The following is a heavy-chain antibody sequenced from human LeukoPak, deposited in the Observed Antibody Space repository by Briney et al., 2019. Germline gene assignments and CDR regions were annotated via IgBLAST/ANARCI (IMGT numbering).Heavy chain of an antibody. V-gene: IGHV4-59*12. CDR2: IYYSGST. J-gene: IGHJ6*02. Sequence: SETLSLTCTVSGGSISSYYWSWIRQPPGKGLEWIGYIYYSGSTNYNPSLKSRVTISVDTSKNQFSLKLSSVTAADTAVYYCARDLRNYYYGMDVWGQGTTVTVSS. CDR1: GGSISSYY. CDR3: ARDLRNYYYGMDV.